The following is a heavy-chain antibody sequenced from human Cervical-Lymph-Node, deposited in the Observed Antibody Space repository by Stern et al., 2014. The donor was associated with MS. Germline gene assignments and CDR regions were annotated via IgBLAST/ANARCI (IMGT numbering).Heavy chain of an antibody. CDR3: ARLRGYNVLTGYLDY. CDR1: GYTFTNYY. J-gene: IGHJ4*02. V-gene: IGHV1-46*01. D-gene: IGHD3-9*01. CDR2: INPSGDST. Sequence: VQLVQSGAEVKKPGASVKISCKASGYTFTNYYMHWVRQAPGQGLEWMGIINPSGDSTSYAQKFEGRVTMTRDTYTSTVNMELSSLTSGDTAVYYCARLRGYNVLTGYLDYWGQGTLVTVSS.